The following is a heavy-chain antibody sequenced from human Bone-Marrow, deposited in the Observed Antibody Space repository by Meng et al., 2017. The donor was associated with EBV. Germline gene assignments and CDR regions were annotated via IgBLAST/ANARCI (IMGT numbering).Heavy chain of an antibody. Sequence: QFTLMESVPTLVNPPQTFTLTSTFSGFSVRTGGVSVVWNRQPPGNALEWLALIYWDDDKRYSPSLKSRLTITKDTSKNQVVLTMTNMDPVDTATYYCAHRGLRWFDYWGQGTLVTVSS. D-gene: IGHD4-23*01. V-gene: IGHV2-5*02. CDR2: IYWDDDK. J-gene: IGHJ4*02. CDR3: AHRGLRWFDY. CDR1: GFSVRTGGVS.